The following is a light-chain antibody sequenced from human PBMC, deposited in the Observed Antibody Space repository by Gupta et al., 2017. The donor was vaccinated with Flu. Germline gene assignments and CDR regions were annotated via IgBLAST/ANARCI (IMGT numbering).Light chain of an antibody. CDR1: QSFSTW. V-gene: IGKV1-5*03. CDR2: KAS. Sequence: DIQMTQSPSTLSASVGDTVTITCRASQSFSTWLAWYQQKPGKAPKLLIYKASSSETGVPSRISGSGSGTDFTLTISSLQPDDFATYYCQQDNTSPWTFGQGTKVEI. J-gene: IGKJ1*01. CDR3: QQDNTSPWT.